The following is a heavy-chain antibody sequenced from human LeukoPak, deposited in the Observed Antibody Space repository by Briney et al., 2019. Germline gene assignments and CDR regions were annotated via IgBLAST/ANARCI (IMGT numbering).Heavy chain of an antibody. CDR2: ISYDGSNK. CDR3: AGQLDAFDI. CDR1: GFTFSSYA. D-gene: IGHD1-1*01. V-gene: IGHV3-30*04. J-gene: IGHJ3*02. Sequence: GGSLRLSCAASGFTFSSYAMHWVRQAPGKGLEWVAVISYDGSNKYYADSVKGRFTISRDNSKNTLYLQMNSLRAEDTAVYYCAGQLDAFDIWGQGTMVTVSS.